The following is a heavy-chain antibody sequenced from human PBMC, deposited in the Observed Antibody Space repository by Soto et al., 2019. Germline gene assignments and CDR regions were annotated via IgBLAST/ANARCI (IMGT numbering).Heavy chain of an antibody. V-gene: IGHV5-51*01. CDR1: GYSFTSYW. CDR3: ARNKGYCSSISCYGMDV. D-gene: IGHD2-2*01. CDR2: IYPGDSDT. J-gene: IGHJ6*02. Sequence: PGESMKISCKGSGYSFTSYWIVWVRQMTVKGLEWMGTIYPGDSDTRYSPSFQGQVTISADKSISTAYLQWNSLKASDTAMYFCARNKGYCSSISCYGMDVWGQGATVTVSS.